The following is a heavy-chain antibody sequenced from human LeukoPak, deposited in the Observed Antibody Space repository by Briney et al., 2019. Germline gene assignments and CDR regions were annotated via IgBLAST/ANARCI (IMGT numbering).Heavy chain of an antibody. J-gene: IGHJ4*02. CDR1: GFTFSDYY. CDR3: ARGAAAANFDY. D-gene: IGHD6-13*01. CDR2: ISSSSSYT. Sequence: GGSLRLSCAASGFTFSDYYMSWIRQAPGKGLEWVSYISSSSSYTNYADSVKGRFTISRDNAKNSLYLQMNSLRAEDTAVYYCARGAAAANFDYWGQGTLVTVAS. V-gene: IGHV3-11*05.